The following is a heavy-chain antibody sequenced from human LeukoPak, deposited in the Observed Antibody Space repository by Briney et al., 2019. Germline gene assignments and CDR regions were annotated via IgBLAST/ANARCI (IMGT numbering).Heavy chain of an antibody. V-gene: IGHV3-30*02. CDR2: IRYDGSNK. Sequence: GGSLRLSCAASGFTFSSCGMHWVRQAPGKGLEWVAFIRYDGSNKYYADSVKGRFTISRDNSKNTLYLQMNSLRAEDTAVYYCAKAPLRYDSSGYYTFQHWGQGTLVTVTS. CDR1: GFTFSSCG. D-gene: IGHD3-22*01. J-gene: IGHJ1*01. CDR3: AKAPLRYDSSGYYTFQH.